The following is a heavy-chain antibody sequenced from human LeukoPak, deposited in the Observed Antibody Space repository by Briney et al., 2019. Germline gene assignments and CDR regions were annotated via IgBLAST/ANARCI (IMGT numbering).Heavy chain of an antibody. CDR2: IYPGDSDT. CDR3: ARHIHSSSWYVLRPSYYYYYMDV. J-gene: IGHJ6*03. D-gene: IGHD6-13*01. V-gene: IGHV5-51*01. Sequence: KVGESLKISCKGSGYSFTGYWIGWVRQMPGKGLEWMGIIYPGDSDTRYSPSFQGQVTISADKSISTAYLQWSSLKASDTAMYYCARHIHSSSWYVLRPSYYYYYMDVWGKGTTVTVSS. CDR1: GYSFTGYW.